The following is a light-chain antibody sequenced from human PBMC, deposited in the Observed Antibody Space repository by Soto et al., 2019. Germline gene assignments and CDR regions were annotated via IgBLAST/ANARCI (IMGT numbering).Light chain of an antibody. CDR3: QQYNSWPLT. CDR2: KAS. V-gene: IGKV1-5*03. J-gene: IGKJ4*01. Sequence: DIQMTQSPSTLSASVGDRVTITCRASQSISSWLAWYQQKPGKAPNLLIYKASSLESGVPSRISGSGSGTEFTLTISSLQSEDFAVYYCQQYNSWPLTFGGGTKVEIK. CDR1: QSISSW.